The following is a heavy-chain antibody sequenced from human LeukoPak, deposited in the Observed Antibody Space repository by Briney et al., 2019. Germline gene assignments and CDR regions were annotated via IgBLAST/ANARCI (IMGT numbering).Heavy chain of an antibody. J-gene: IGHJ6*03. D-gene: IGHD1-26*01. CDR3: ARDPYSGNYGTYYYYYMDV. Sequence: PGGALRLSCAASGFTFSDYYMSWIRQAPGKAMEWVSSITSSGTYTFYPDSAEGRFTISRDNAKNSLYLQMDSLGPEETAVYYCARDPYSGNYGTYYYYYMDVWGKGTTVTISS. V-gene: IGHV3-11*06. CDR1: GFTFSDYY. CDR2: ITSSGTYT.